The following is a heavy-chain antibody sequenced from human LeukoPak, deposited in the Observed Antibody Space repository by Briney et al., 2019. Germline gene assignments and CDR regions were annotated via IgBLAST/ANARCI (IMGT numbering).Heavy chain of an antibody. J-gene: IGHJ3*02. CDR3: ARGRSRTDVVVITNDAFDI. CDR2: INPNSGST. D-gene: IGHD3-22*01. Sequence: ASVKVSCKASGYTFTDYYIHWVRQAPGQGLEWVGWINPNSGSTNFAQQFQGRVTMTTDTSTTTAYMELRSLRSNDTAVYYCARGRSRTDVVVITNDAFDIWGQGTMVTVSS. V-gene: IGHV1-2*02. CDR1: GYTFTDYY.